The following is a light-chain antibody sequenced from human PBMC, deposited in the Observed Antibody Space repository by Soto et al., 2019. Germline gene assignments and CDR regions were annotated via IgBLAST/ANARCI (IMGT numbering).Light chain of an antibody. CDR3: QQRMNWPLT. J-gene: IGKJ4*01. V-gene: IGKV3-11*01. CDR2: DAS. CDR1: QTVTNH. Sequence: EIVLTQSPATLSLSPGGRATLSCRASQTVTNHLAWYQQKAGQPPRLLIFDASTRASGIPPRFSGSGSGTDFTLTISRVDPDDCAGYYCQQRMNWPLTFGGGTRVEIK.